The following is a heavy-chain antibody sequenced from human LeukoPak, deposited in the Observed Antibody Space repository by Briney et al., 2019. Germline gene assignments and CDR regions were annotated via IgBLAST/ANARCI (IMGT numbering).Heavy chain of an antibody. CDR2: IYYSGST. V-gene: IGHV4-59*12. J-gene: IGHJ4*02. D-gene: IGHD6-13*01. CDR3: ARGGSSSWYDPVDY. Sequence: SETLSLTCTVSGGSISSYYWSWIRQPPGKGLEWIGYIYYSGSTYYNPSLKSRVTISVDTSKNQFSLKLSSVTAADTAVYYCARGGSSSWYDPVDYWGQGTLVTVSS. CDR1: GGSISSYY.